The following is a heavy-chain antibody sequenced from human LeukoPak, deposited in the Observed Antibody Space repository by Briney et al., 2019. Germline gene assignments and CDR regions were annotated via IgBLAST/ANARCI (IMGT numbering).Heavy chain of an antibody. CDR2: ISKDGGDS. D-gene: IGHD6-19*01. J-gene: IGHJ4*02. Sequence: PGGSLRLSCAASGFTFSHYAMSWVCQAPGKGPEWVSAISKDGGDSYYADPVKGRFAISRDNSKNMLYLQMNSLRAEDTAVYYCAKDEMAVAIFDYWGQGTLVTVSS. CDR1: GFTFSHYA. CDR3: AKDEMAVAIFDY. V-gene: IGHV3-23*01.